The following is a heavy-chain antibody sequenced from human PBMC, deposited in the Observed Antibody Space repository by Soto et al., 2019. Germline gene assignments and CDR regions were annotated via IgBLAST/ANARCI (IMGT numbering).Heavy chain of an antibody. CDR3: AKINIVVVVASAGDAFDI. D-gene: IGHD2-15*01. Sequence: GGSLRLSCAASGFTFSSYAMSWVRQAPGKGLEWVSAISGSGGSTYYADSVKGRFTISRDNSKNTLYLQMNSLRAEDTAVYYCAKINIVVVVASAGDAFDIWGQGTMVTVS. CDR2: ISGSGGST. J-gene: IGHJ3*02. V-gene: IGHV3-23*01. CDR1: GFTFSSYA.